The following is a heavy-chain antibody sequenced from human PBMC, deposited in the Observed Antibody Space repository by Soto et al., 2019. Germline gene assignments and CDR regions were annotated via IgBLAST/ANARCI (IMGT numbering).Heavy chain of an antibody. CDR2: IYYSGST. V-gene: IGHV4-39*01. CDR3: ARHHVGAPLPGWFDP. J-gene: IGHJ5*02. CDR1: VGSISSSSYY. Sequence: PSETLSLTGTVSVGSISSSSYYWGWILQPPGKGLEWIGSIYYSGSTYYNPSLKSRVTISVDTSKNQFSLKLSSVTAADTAVYYCARHHVGAPLPGWFDPWGQGTLVTVSS. D-gene: IGHD1-26*01.